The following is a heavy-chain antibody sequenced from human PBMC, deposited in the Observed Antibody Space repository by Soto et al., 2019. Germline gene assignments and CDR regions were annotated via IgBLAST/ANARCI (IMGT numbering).Heavy chain of an antibody. CDR1: GFNIGDHA. CDR3: TRPDTAMVFGY. J-gene: IGHJ4*02. V-gene: IGHV3-49*03. Sequence: GGSLRLSCTASGFNIGDHAISCFRKAPGKGLEWVGFIRSKAYGGATEYAASVEGRFTISRDDSKSIAYLQMNSLKTEDTAVYYCTRPDTAMVFGYWGQGTLVTVSS. CDR2: IRSKAYGGAT. D-gene: IGHD5-18*01.